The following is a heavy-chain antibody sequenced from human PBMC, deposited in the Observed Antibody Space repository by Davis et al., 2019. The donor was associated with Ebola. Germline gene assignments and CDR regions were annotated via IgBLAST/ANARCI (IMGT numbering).Heavy chain of an antibody. V-gene: IGHV1-18*04. J-gene: IGHJ4*02. CDR1: GYTFTSYG. CDR2: ISGFNTNT. D-gene: IGHD3-9*01. CDR3: ARAPNYDVLTGTSSYYFDD. Sequence: ASVKVSRKSSGYTFTSYGLVWVRQAPGLGLEWMGWISGFNTNTNFAQKFQGRVTVSKDTSTNTAYMDLRSLTSDDTAIYYCARAPNYDVLTGTSSYYFDDWGQGTLVTVSS.